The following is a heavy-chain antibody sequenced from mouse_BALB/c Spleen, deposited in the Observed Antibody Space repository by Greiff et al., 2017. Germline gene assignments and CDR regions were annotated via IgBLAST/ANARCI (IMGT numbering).Heavy chain of an antibody. J-gene: IGHJ3*01. CDR2: IWSDGST. Sequence: QVQLKESGPDLVAPSQSLSITCTVSGFSLTSYGVHWVRQPPGKGLEWLVVIWSDGSTTYNSALKSRLSISKDNSKSQVFLKMNSLQTDDTAMYYCARHEDYYGSTFAYWGQGTLVTVSA. V-gene: IGHV2-6-2*01. D-gene: IGHD1-1*01. CDR1: GFSLTSYG. CDR3: ARHEDYYGSTFAY.